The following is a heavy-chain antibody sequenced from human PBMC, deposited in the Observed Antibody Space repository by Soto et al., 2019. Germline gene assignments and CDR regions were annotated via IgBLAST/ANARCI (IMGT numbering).Heavy chain of an antibody. CDR1: GGSISSYY. CDR2: IYYSGST. J-gene: IGHJ4*02. Sequence: ETLSLTCTVSGGSISSYYWSWIRQPPGKGLEWIGYIYYSGSTNYNPSLKSRVTISVDTSKNQFSLKLSSVTAADTAVYYCARESGSDSGWYGYYFDYWGQGTLVTVSS. V-gene: IGHV4-59*01. CDR3: ARESGSDSGWYGYYFDY. D-gene: IGHD6-19*01.